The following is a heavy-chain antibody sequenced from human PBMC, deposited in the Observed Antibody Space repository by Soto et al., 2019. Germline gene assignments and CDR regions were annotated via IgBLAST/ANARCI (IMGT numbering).Heavy chain of an antibody. V-gene: IGHV4-59*01. J-gene: IGHJ4*02. CDR3: ARGTTYYYDSSGYHHEY. CDR1: GGSISSYY. Sequence: PSETLSLTCTVAGGSISSYYWSWIRQPPGKGLEWIGYIYYSGSTNYNPSLKSRVTISVDTSRNQFSLKLSSVTAADTAVYYCARGTTYYYDSSGYHHEYWGQGTLVTVSS. CDR2: IYYSGST. D-gene: IGHD3-22*01.